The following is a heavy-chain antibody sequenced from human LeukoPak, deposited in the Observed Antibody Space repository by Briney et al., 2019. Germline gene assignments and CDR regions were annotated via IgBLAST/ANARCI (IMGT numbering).Heavy chain of an antibody. CDR2: IYASGST. CDR3: ARDDGGQYTTPFDY. CDR1: GGSISSYY. D-gene: IGHD2-2*02. V-gene: IGHV4-4*07. J-gene: IGHJ4*02. Sequence: KPSETLSLTCTVSGGSISSYYWSWIRQPAGKGLEWIGRIYASGSTDYNPSLKSRVTMSVDTSKKQFSLEPTSVTAADTAVYYCARDDGGQYTTPFDYWGQGTLVTVSS.